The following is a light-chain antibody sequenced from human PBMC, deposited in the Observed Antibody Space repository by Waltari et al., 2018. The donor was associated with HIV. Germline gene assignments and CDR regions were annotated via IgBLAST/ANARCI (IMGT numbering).Light chain of an antibody. CDR1: NIGAKT. J-gene: IGLJ3*02. CDR3: QVSDSRGDSRV. V-gene: IGLV3-21*04. Sequence: SFVLSQPPSVSVAPGETARITCEGNNIGAKTVHWYQQKPGQAPLMIIYYNSDRPSGIPERFSAYNSGNTATLTLTRVEAGDEADYYCQVSDSRGDSRVFGGGTKLTVL. CDR2: YNS.